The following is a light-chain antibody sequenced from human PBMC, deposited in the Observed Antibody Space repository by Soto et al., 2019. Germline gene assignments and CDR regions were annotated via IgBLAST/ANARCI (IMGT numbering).Light chain of an antibody. CDR1: SSDVGGYNY. Sequence: QSVLTQPASVSGSPGQSITISCTGTSSDVGGYNYVSWYQHHPGKAPKLMIYDVSNRPSGVSNRFSGSKSGNTASLTISGLQPEEEADYYCSSYTTSNTRQIVFGTGTKLTV. J-gene: IGLJ1*01. V-gene: IGLV2-14*03. CDR3: SSYTTSNTRQIV. CDR2: DVS.